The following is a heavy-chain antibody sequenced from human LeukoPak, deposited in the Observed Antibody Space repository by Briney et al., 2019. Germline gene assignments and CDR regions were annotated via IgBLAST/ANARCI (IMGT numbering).Heavy chain of an antibody. V-gene: IGHV3-23*01. CDR3: AKEQLSLWHSAFDI. CDR1: EFTFSSYE. J-gene: IGHJ3*02. CDR2: ISGSGGST. Sequence: GGSLRLSCAASEFTFSSYEMNWVRQAPGKGLEWVSAISGSGGSTYYADSVKGRFTISRDNSKNTLYLQMNSLRAEDTAVYYCAKEQLSLWHSAFDIWGQGTMVTVSS. D-gene: IGHD6-13*01.